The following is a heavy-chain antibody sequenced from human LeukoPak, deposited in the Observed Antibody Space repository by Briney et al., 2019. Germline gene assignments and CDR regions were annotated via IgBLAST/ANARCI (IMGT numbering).Heavy chain of an antibody. V-gene: IGHV3-30*18. Sequence: LTGGSLRLSCAASGFTFSSYGMHWVRQAPGKGLEWVAVISYDGSNKYYADSVKGRFTISRDNSKNTLYLQMNSLRAEDTAVYYCAKARRVGSSGSTYYFDYWGQGTLVTVSS. CDR2: ISYDGSNK. J-gene: IGHJ4*02. CDR1: GFTFSSYG. D-gene: IGHD3-22*01. CDR3: AKARRVGSSGSTYYFDY.